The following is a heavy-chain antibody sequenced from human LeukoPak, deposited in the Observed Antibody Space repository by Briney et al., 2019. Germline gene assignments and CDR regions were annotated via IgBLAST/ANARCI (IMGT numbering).Heavy chain of an antibody. CDR1: GDSVSSNSAA. Sequence: SQTLSLTCAISGDSVSSNSAAWNWIRQSPSRGLEWLGRTYYRSKWYNDYAVSVKSRITINSDTSKNQFSLQLSSVTAADTAVYYCARVKDSSSWYLNPFFDYWGQGTLVTVSS. V-gene: IGHV6-1*01. J-gene: IGHJ4*02. D-gene: IGHD6-13*01. CDR3: ARVKDSSSWYLNPFFDY. CDR2: TYYRSKWYN.